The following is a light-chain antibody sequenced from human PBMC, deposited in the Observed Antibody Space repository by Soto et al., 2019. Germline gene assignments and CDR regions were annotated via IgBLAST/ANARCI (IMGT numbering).Light chain of an antibody. CDR2: EVS. CDR3: CSYAGSTLYV. Sequence: QSALTQPASVSGSPGQSITISCTGTSSDVGSYNLVSWYQQHPGKAPKLMIYEVSKRPSGVSNRFSGSKSGNTASLTISGLQAEDEADDYCCSYAGSTLYVFGTGTKLTVL. J-gene: IGLJ1*01. CDR1: SSDVGSYNL. V-gene: IGLV2-23*02.